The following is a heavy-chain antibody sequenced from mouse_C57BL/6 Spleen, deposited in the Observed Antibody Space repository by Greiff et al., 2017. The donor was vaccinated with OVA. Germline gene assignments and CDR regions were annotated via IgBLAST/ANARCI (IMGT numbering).Heavy chain of an antibody. D-gene: IGHD4-1*01. V-gene: IGHV1-82*01. Sequence: VQLQESGPELVKPGASVKISCKASGYAFSSSWMNWVKQRPGKGLEWIGRIYPGDGDTNYNGKFKGKATLTADKSSSTAYMQLSSLTSEDSAVYFCASNWDGFAYWGQGTLVTVSA. J-gene: IGHJ3*01. CDR1: GYAFSSSW. CDR2: IYPGDGDT. CDR3: ASNWDGFAY.